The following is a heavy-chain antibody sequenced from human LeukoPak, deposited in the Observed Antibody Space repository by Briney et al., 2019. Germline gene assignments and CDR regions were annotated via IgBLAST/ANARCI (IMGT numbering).Heavy chain of an antibody. V-gene: IGHV3-7*01. CDR2: IKQDGSEK. Sequence: GGSLRLSCSASGFTFSDYWMTWVRQAPGKGLEWVANIKQDGSEKYYVDSVKDRFTISRDNAKNTLYLQMNSLRAEDTAVYYCAREAAAGTFYYYYYMDVWGKGTTVTVSS. J-gene: IGHJ6*03. CDR3: AREAAAGTFYYYYYMDV. CDR1: GFTFSDYW. D-gene: IGHD6-13*01.